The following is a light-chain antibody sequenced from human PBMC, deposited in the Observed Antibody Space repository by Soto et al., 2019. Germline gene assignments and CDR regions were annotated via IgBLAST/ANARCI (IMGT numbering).Light chain of an antibody. CDR2: GAS. V-gene: IGKV3-15*01. Sequence: IMMTHSPATVSASPGKRVTLSCRASQSVSRIVVWSHHIPSQHPRLLVYGASTTATDIPARFFGSGSETDFTLTITRLQSEEFGTYDCHQFNSWPRTFGQGTKVDIK. CDR3: HQFNSWPRT. J-gene: IGKJ1*01. CDR1: QSVSRI.